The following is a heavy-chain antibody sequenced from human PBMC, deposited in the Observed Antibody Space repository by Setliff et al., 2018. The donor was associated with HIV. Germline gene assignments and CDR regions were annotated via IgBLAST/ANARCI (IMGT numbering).Heavy chain of an antibody. V-gene: IGHV3-21*04. Sequence: GGSLRLSCAASGFTFSSYSMNWVRQAPGKGLEWVSSISSSSSYIYYANSVKGRFTISRDNAKNSLYLQMNSLRVEDTAVYYCATDCAVVGGTGSLDSWGQGTLVTVSS. CDR3: ATDCAVVGGTGSLDS. D-gene: IGHD1-26*01. CDR2: ISSSSSYI. J-gene: IGHJ4*02. CDR1: GFTFSSYS.